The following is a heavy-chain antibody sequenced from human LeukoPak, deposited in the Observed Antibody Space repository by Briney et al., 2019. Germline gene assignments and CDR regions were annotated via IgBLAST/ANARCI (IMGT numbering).Heavy chain of an antibody. CDR1: GFTFDDYA. V-gene: IGHV3-9*01. CDR2: ISWNSGSI. Sequence: GGSLRLSCAASGFTFDDYAMHWVRQAPGKGLEWVSGISWNSGSIGYADSVKGRFTISRDNAKNSLYLQMNSLRAEDTTLYYCAKDPDSSGYYYFDYWGQGTLVTVSS. J-gene: IGHJ4*02. CDR3: AKDPDSSGYYYFDY. D-gene: IGHD3-22*01.